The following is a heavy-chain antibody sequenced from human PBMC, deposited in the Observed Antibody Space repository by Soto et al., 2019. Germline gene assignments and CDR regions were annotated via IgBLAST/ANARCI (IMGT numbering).Heavy chain of an antibody. CDR2: ISAYNGNT. CDR1: GYSFTSYG. CDR3: ARVKWELLGGAFDI. Sequence: ASVKVSCKASGYSFTSYGVSWVRQAPGQGLEWMGWISAYNGNTNYAQKFQGRVTITADESTSTAYMELSSLRSEDTAVYYCARVKWELLGGAFDIWGQGTMVTVSS. V-gene: IGHV1-18*01. D-gene: IGHD1-26*01. J-gene: IGHJ3*02.